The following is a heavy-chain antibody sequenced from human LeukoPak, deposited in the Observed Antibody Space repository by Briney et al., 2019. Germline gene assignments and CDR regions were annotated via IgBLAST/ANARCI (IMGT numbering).Heavy chain of an antibody. V-gene: IGHV3-43D*03. CDR1: GFTFDDYG. D-gene: IGHD5-12*01. Sequence: GGSLRPSCAASGFTFDDYGMHWVRQSPGKGLKWVSLISWDGGTTYYADSVQGRFTISRDNSKNSLYLQMDSLRPEDTALYYCAKDVSGYDSYFDYWGQGTLVTVSS. J-gene: IGHJ4*02. CDR3: AKDVSGYDSYFDY. CDR2: ISWDGGTT.